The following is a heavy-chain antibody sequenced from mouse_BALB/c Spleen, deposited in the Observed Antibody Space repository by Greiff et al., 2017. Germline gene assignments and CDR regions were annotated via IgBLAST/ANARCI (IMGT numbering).Heavy chain of an antibody. J-gene: IGHJ4*01. D-gene: IGHD2-14*01. V-gene: IGHV2-6-7*01. CDR2: IWGDGST. CDR3: ARDYYRYGDYAMDY. Sequence: VQGVESGPGLVAPSQSLSITCTVSGFSLTGYGVNWVRQPPGKGLEWLGMIWGDGSTDYNSALKSRLSISKDNSKSQVFLKMNSLQTDDTARYYCARDYYRYGDYAMDYWGQGTSVTVSS. CDR1: GFSLTGYG.